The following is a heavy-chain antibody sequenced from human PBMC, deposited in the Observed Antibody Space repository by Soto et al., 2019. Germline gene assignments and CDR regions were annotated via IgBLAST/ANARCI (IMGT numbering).Heavy chain of an antibody. CDR1: GYTLTELS. D-gene: IGHD2-21*01. CDR3: ATRVRLQTFPNTFDI. J-gene: IGHJ3*02. Sequence: ASVKVSCKVSGYTLTELSMHWVRQAPGKGLEWMGGFDPEDGETIYAQKFQGRVTMTEDTSTDTAYMEPSSLRSEDTAVYYCATRVRLQTFPNTFDIWGQGTMVTVSS. CDR2: FDPEDGET. V-gene: IGHV1-24*01.